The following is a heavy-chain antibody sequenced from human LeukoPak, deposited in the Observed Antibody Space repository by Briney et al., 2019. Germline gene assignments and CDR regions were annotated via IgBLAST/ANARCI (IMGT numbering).Heavy chain of an antibody. CDR2: IYYGGTT. CDR3: TRRPVVGAALRTYYFDY. J-gene: IGHJ4*02. CDR1: GGSISSSNYY. V-gene: IGHV4-39*01. D-gene: IGHD1-26*01. Sequence: SETLSLTCTVSGGSISSSNYYWGWVRQPPGKGLEWIGSIYYGGTTHYNPSLKSRITISVDTSRHQFSLKLSSVTAADTAVYYCTRRPVVGAALRTYYFDYWGQGALVTVSS.